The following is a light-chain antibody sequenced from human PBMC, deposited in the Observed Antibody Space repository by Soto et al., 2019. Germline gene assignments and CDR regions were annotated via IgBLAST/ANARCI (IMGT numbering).Light chain of an antibody. CDR2: DAS. J-gene: IGKJ5*01. V-gene: IGKV3-11*01. Sequence: EIVLTQSPATLSLSPGERATLSCRASQSVSSYLAWYQQKPGQAPRLLIYDASNRATGIPARFSGSGSGTDFTLTNSSLEPEDFALYYCQKRSNWPITFGQGTRLEIK. CDR1: QSVSSY. CDR3: QKRSNWPIT.